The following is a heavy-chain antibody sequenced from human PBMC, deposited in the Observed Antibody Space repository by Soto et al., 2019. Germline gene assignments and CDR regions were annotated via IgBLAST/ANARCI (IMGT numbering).Heavy chain of an antibody. V-gene: IGHV3-30-3*01. CDR2: ISYDGRET. J-gene: IGHJ4*02. Sequence: GSLRLSCAASGFTFSAYAFHWVRQAPGKGLEWLSVISYDGRETHYADSVEGRFIISRDSSKKTAYLQMNSLRGDDTAVYFCATDPVAVTGSFIDSWGQGTLVTVSS. CDR1: GFTFSAYA. CDR3: ATDPVAVTGSFIDS. D-gene: IGHD2-21*02.